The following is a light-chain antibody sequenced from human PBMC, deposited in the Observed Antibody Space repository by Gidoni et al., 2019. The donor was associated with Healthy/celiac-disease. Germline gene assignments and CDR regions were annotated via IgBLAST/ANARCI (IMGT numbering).Light chain of an antibody. Sequence: DIVMTQSPLSLPVTPGEPASISCRSSQSLLHSNGYNYLDWYLQKPGQSPQLLIYLGSNRASGVPDRFSGSVSGTDFTLKISRVEAEDVGVYYCMQALRTPHTFGQGTKLEIK. CDR2: LGS. V-gene: IGKV2-28*01. CDR3: MQALRTPHT. J-gene: IGKJ2*01. CDR1: QSLLHSNGYNY.